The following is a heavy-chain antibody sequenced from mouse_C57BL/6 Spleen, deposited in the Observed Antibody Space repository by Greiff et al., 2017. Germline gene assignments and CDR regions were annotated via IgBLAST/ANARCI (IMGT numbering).Heavy chain of an antibody. V-gene: IGHV1-77*01. J-gene: IGHJ1*03. D-gene: IGHD4-1*01. Sequence: VHLVESGAELVKPGASVKISCKASGYTFTDYYINWVKQRPGQGLEWIGKIGPGSGSTYYNEKFKGKATLTADKSSSTAYMQLSSLTSEDSAVYFCASPTANWDWYFDVWGTGTTVTVSS. CDR1: GYTFTDYY. CDR2: IGPGSGST. CDR3: ASPTANWDWYFDV.